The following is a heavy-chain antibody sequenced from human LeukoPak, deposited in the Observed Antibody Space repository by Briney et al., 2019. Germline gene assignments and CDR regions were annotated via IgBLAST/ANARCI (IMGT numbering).Heavy chain of an antibody. V-gene: IGHV4-34*01. J-gene: IGHJ5*02. CDR3: ARMYSSLRFDP. CDR1: GGSLSGYY. CDR2: INYSGNT. Sequence: SETLSLTCAVYGGSLSGYYWTWIRQSPGKGLEWIGEINYSGNTNYNRSLKSRVTISADTSKNQFSLSLTSVTAADTAVYYCARMYSSLRFDPWGQGTLVTVSS. D-gene: IGHD6-13*01.